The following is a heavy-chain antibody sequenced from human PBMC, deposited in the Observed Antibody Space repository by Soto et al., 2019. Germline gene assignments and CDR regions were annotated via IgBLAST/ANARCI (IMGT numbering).Heavy chain of an antibody. V-gene: IGHV1-69*01. D-gene: IGHD2-21*02. Sequence: QVQLVQSGAEVKKPGSSVKVSCKASGGTFSSYAISWVRQAPGQGLEWMGGIIPIFGTANYAQKFQGRVTITADESASTAYMELSSMRSEDTAMYYCARDVVVVTAIPSRAFDIWGQGTMVTVSS. CDR3: ARDVVVVTAIPSRAFDI. CDR1: GGTFSSYA. CDR2: IIPIFGTA. J-gene: IGHJ3*02.